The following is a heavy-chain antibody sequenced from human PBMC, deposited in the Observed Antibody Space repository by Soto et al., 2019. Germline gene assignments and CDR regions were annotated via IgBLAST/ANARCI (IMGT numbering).Heavy chain of an antibody. CDR3: ALVVVPSAIGYYYGTDV. J-gene: IGHJ6*02. CDR1: GFVFTRHA. Sequence: EVQLVESGGGLVRPGGSLRLSCAASGFVFTRHAMSWVRQAGKGLEWVSAISGSGDTKVYADSVKGRFTISRDNSKNTLFLQMSSLRSDDTAVYYCALVVVPSAIGYYYGTDVWGQGTTVSVSS. V-gene: IGHV3-23*04. D-gene: IGHD2-2*02. CDR2: ISGSGDTK.